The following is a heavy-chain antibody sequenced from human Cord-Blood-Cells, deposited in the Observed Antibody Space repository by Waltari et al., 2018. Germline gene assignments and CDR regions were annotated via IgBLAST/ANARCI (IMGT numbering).Heavy chain of an antibody. V-gene: IGHV3-48*03. CDR3: ARALYWGSMDY. D-gene: IGHD7-27*01. CDR2: ISSSGSTR. J-gene: IGHJ4*02. Sequence: EVQLVESGGGLVQPGGSLRLSCAASGFTFSSYEMNWVRQAPGKGLEWVSYISSSGSTRDYADSVKGRFTISRDNAKNSLYLQMNSLRAEDTAVYYCARALYWGSMDYWGQGTLVTVSS. CDR1: GFTFSSYE.